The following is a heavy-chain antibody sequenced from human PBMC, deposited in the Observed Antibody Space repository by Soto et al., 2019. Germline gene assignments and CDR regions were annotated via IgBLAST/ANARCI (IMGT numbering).Heavy chain of an antibody. D-gene: IGHD6-13*01. J-gene: IGHJ5*02. CDR1: GFTFDDYA. Sequence: EVQLVESGGGLVQPGRSLRLSCAASGFTFDDYAMHWVRQAPGKGLEWVSGISWNSGSIGYADSVKGRFTISRDNAKNSLYLQMNSLRAEDTALYYCAKDGSSSWYVSWFDPWGQGTLVTVSS. V-gene: IGHV3-9*01. CDR3: AKDGSSSWYVSWFDP. CDR2: ISWNSGSI.